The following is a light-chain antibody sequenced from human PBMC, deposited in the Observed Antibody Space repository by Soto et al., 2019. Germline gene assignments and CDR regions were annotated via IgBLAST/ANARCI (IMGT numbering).Light chain of an antibody. V-gene: IGKV3-11*01. Sequence: EIVLTQSPATLSLSPGERATLSCRASQSVSSYLAWYQQKPGQAPRLLIYDASNRATGIPARFSGSGSGTEFTLTISSLEPEDFVVYYYQQRSNWPPLTFGGGTKVEIK. CDR1: QSVSSY. CDR2: DAS. J-gene: IGKJ4*02. CDR3: QQRSNWPPLT.